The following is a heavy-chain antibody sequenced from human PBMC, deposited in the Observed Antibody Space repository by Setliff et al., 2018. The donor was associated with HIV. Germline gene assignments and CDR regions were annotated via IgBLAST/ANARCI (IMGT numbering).Heavy chain of an antibody. CDR2: IKQDGSDK. CDR1: GFTFRNYK. J-gene: IGHJ4*02. V-gene: IGHV3-7*01. CDR3: ARDWRHGYDLNFDY. Sequence: GGSLRLSCAAPGFTFRNYKFNWVRQAPGRGLEWVANIKQDGSDKYYVDSVKGRFTISRDNAKNSLYLQMNSLRAEDTAMYYCARDWRHGYDLNFDYWGQGTLVTVSS. D-gene: IGHD5-12*01.